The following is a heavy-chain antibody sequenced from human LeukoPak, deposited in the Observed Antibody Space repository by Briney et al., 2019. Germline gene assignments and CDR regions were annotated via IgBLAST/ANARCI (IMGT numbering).Heavy chain of an antibody. CDR3: AKNPYYYYYMDV. V-gene: IGHV3-23*01. Sequence: GGSLRLSCAASGFTFTSYAMSWVRQAPGKGLEWVSAISGSGGSTYYADSVKGRFTISRDNSKNTLYLQMNSLRAEDTAVYYCAKNPYYYYYMDVWGKGTTVTVSS. CDR2: ISGSGGST. J-gene: IGHJ6*03. CDR1: GFTFTSYA.